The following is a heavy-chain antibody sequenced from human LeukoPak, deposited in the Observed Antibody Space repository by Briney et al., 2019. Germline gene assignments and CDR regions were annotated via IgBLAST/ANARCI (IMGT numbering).Heavy chain of an antibody. J-gene: IGHJ4*02. D-gene: IGHD2-15*01. CDR3: ARHEGGCSGGRCYEDY. CDR2: SYPGESDT. CDR1: GYSFTSYW. V-gene: IGHV5-51*01. Sequence: GESLKIFCKGSGYSFTSYWIGWGRQMPGKGLECMGISYPGESDTRYSPSFQGQVTISADKSISTAYLQWSSLKASDTAMYYCARHEGGCSGGRCYEDYWGQGTLVSVPS.